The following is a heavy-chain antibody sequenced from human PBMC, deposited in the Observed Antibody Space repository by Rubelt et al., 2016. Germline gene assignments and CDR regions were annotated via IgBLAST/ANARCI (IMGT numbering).Heavy chain of an antibody. J-gene: IGHJ4*02. CDR1: GGSISSYY. D-gene: IGHD3-10*01. V-gene: IGHV4-59*01. CDR3: ARVARFRSASVSHFDF. Sequence: QVQLQESGPGLVKPSETLSLTCTVSGGSISSYYWSWIRQPPGKGLEWIGYIYYSGSTNYNPSLKSRVTISVETSKNQFYLKLSSVTAADTAVYYCARVARFRSASVSHFDFWGQGTLVTVSS. CDR2: IYYSGST.